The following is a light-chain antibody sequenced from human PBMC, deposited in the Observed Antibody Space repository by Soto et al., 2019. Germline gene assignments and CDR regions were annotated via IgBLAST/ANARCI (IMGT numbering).Light chain of an antibody. J-gene: IGLJ1*01. CDR2: ETN. V-gene: IGLV2-23*01. CDR3: CSYAGTNTHV. CDR1: NNDVGNSDL. Sequence: QSVLTQPASVSGSPGQSITISCTGTNNDVGNSDLVSWYRQYPGKAPTLMIYETNRRPSGVSNRFSGSKSGNTASLTISGLQAEDEADYYCCSYAGTNTHVYGTGTQLTVL.